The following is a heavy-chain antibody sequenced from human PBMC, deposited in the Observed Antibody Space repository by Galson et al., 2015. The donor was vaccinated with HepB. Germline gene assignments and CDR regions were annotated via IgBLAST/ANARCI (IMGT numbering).Heavy chain of an antibody. CDR2: IDPSDSYT. J-gene: IGHJ6*02. Sequence: QSGAEVKKPGESLRISCKGSGYSFTSYWISWVRQMPGKGLEWMGRIDPSDSYTNYSPSFQGRVTISADKSISTAYLQWSSLKASDTAMYYCARMSDILTGLIYGMDVWGQGTTVTVSS. CDR3: ARMSDILTGLIYGMDV. D-gene: IGHD3-9*01. CDR1: GYSFTSYW. V-gene: IGHV5-10-1*01.